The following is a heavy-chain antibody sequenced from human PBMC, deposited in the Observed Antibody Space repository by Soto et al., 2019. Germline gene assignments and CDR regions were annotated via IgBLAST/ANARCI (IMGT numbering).Heavy chain of an antibody. CDR2: IDWDDDK. CDR1: GFSLSSKGMR. CDR3: ARSPGGFTVATYFFDY. D-gene: IGHD4-17*01. Sequence: ESGTLVNPTQTLKLTCTFSGFSLSSKGMRVSWIRQPPGKALEWLARIDWDDDKFYSPSLRTRLTISKDTSKNQVVLTMTNVDPKDTATYYCARSPGGFTVATYFFDYWGQGTLVTVSS. J-gene: IGHJ4*02. V-gene: IGHV2-70*04.